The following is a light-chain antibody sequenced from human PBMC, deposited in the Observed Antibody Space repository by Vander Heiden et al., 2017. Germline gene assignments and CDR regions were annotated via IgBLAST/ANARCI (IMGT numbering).Light chain of an antibody. CDR2: GAS. Sequence: AIQMTQSPSSLSASVGDRVTITCRASQGIRNDLGWYQQKPREAPKVLIYGASSLHSGVPSRFSGSGSGTDFTLTISSLQPEDFATYYCLQDYNYPATFGQGTKVEIK. CDR1: QGIRND. J-gene: IGKJ1*01. V-gene: IGKV1-6*01. CDR3: LQDYNYPAT.